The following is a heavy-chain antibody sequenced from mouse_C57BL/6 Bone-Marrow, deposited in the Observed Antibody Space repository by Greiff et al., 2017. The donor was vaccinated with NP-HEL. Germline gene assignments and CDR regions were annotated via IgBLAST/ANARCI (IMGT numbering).Heavy chain of an antibody. Sequence: EVQVVESGGGLVQPGGSLKLSCAASGFTFSDYGMAWVRQAPRKGPEWVAFISNLAYSIYYADTVTGRFTISRENAKNTLYLEMSSLRSEDTAMYYCARRGGIYYGSYWYFDVWGTGTTVTVSS. CDR1: GFTFSDYG. CDR2: ISNLAYSI. D-gene: IGHD1-1*01. J-gene: IGHJ1*03. CDR3: ARRGGIYYGSYWYFDV. V-gene: IGHV5-15*01.